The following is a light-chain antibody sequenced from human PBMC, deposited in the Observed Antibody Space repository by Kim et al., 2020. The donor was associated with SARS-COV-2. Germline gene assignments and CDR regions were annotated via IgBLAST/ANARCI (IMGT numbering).Light chain of an antibody. CDR3: QQYGSPGA. J-gene: IGKJ1*01. CDR1: QSVSSNY. Sequence: EIVLTQSPGTLSLSPGERATLSCRASQSVSSNYFAWYQQKPGQAPRLLIYGASSRATGIPDRFSGSGSGTDFALTISRLEPEDFAVYYCQQYGSPGAFGQGTKVDIK. CDR2: GAS. V-gene: IGKV3-20*01.